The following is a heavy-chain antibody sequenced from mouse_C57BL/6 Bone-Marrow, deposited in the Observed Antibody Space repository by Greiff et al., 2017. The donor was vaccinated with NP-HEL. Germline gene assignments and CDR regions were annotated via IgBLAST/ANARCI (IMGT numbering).Heavy chain of an antibody. CDR1: GFTFSDYG. CDR3: ATYYYGSSHWYFDV. Sequence: EVQLVESGGGLVKPGGSLKLSCAASGFTFSDYGMHWVRQAPEKGLEWVAYISSGSSTIYYADTVKGRFTMSRYNAKNTLCLQMTSLRSEDTAMYYCATYYYGSSHWYFDVWGTGTTVTVSS. J-gene: IGHJ1*03. D-gene: IGHD1-1*01. V-gene: IGHV5-17*01. CDR2: ISSGSSTI.